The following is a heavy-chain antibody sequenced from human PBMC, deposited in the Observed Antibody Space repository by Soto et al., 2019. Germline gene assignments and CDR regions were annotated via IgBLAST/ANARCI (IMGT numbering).Heavy chain of an antibody. CDR2: IYYNGST. CDR1: GGSFSPNY. J-gene: IGHJ6*02. D-gene: IGHD1-26*01. V-gene: IGHV4-59*08. CDR3: ARNGVGATTRANYYYYGMDV. Sequence: TSETLSLTCTVSGGSFSPNYWSWIRQPPGKGLEWIGYIYYNGSTNHNPSFKSRVTISVDTSKNQFSLKLSSVTAADTAVYYCARNGVGATTRANYYYYGMDVWGQGTTVTVSS.